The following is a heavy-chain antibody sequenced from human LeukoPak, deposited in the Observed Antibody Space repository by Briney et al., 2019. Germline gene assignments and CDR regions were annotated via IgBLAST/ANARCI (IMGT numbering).Heavy chain of an antibody. D-gene: IGHD1-14*01. J-gene: IGHJ5*02. V-gene: IGHV3-23*01. CDR1: GFTFSSYA. CDR3: AKEPGPAITPANWFDP. CDR2: ISGSGGST. Sequence: QPGGSLRLSCAASGFTFSSYAMSWVRQAPGKGLEWVSAISGSGGSTYYADSVRGRFTISRDNSKNTLYLQMNSLRAEDTAVYYCAKEPGPAITPANWFDPWGQGTLVTVSS.